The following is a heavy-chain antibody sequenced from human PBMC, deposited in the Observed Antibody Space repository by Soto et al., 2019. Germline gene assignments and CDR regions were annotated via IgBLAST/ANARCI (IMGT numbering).Heavy chain of an antibody. CDR2: IYSGGST. CDR3: ARTSYCSGGSCYSKYFQH. Sequence: GGSLRLSCSASGFTVSSNYMSWVRQAPGKGLEWVSVIYSGGSTYYEDSVKGRFTISRDNSHNTLYLQLNSLRAEDTAVYYRARTSYCSGGSCYSKYFQHWGQGTLVTVSP. V-gene: IGHV3-66*01. D-gene: IGHD2-15*01. J-gene: IGHJ1*01. CDR1: GFTVSSNY.